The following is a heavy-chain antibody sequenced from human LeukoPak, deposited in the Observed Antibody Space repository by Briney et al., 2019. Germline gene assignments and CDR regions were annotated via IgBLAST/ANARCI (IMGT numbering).Heavy chain of an antibody. J-gene: IGHJ3*02. Sequence: PSGTPSLTCAVSGVSISSSNWWSWVRQPPGKGLEWIGEIYHGGGTNYNPSLKSRATISLDKSKNQFSLKLSSVTAADTAVYYCARHATRAYDSSGYYSDIWGQGTMVTVSS. CDR1: GVSISSSNW. CDR2: IYHGGGT. V-gene: IGHV4-4*02. D-gene: IGHD3-22*01. CDR3: ARHATRAYDSSGYYSDI.